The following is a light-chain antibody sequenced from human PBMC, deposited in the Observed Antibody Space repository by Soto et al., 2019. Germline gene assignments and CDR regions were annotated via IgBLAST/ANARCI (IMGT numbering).Light chain of an antibody. J-gene: IGLJ1*01. Sequence: QSVLTQPPSASGSPGQSVTISCTGTSSDVGGYKYVSWYQQHPGKAPKLIIYEVTKRPSGVPDRFSGSKSGNTASLTVSWLQAEDEGDYYCSSYAGSILFGTGTKVTVL. CDR1: SSDVGGYKY. V-gene: IGLV2-8*01. CDR2: EVT. CDR3: SSYAGSIL.